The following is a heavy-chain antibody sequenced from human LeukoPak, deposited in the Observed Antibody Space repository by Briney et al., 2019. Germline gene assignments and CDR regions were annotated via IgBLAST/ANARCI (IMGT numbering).Heavy chain of an antibody. CDR2: INPNSGGT. V-gene: IGHV1-2*02. Sequence: ASVKVPCKASGYTFTGYYMHWVRQAPGQGLEWMGWINPNSGGTNYAQKFQGRVTMARDTSISTAYMELSRLRSDDTAVYYCARGRYYYDSSGYYFDYWGQGTLVTVSS. CDR1: GYTFTGYY. J-gene: IGHJ4*02. CDR3: ARGRYYYDSSGYYFDY. D-gene: IGHD3-22*01.